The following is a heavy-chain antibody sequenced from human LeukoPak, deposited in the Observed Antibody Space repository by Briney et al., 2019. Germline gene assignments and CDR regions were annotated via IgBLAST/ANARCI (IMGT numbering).Heavy chain of an antibody. V-gene: IGHV3-48*02. CDR3: VREKRGDEVA. CDR1: GFTFSSYS. Sequence: GGSLRLSCAASGFTFSSYSMNWVRQAPGKGLEWVSYITSGSSNINYADSVKGRFTISRDNAKSSLYLQMNSLRDEDTAVYYCVREKRGDEVAWGQGTLVTVSS. D-gene: IGHD2-15*01. J-gene: IGHJ5*02. CDR2: ITSGSSNI.